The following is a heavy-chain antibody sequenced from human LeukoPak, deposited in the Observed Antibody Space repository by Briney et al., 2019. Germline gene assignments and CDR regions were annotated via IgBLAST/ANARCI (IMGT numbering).Heavy chain of an antibody. CDR2: ISCDGSNK. CDR1: GFTFSSYG. D-gene: IGHD3-9*01. CDR3: AKDLEYYDILSGGFDP. Sequence: PGGSLRLSCAASGFTFSSYGMHWVRQAPGKGLEWVAVISCDGSNKYYADSVKSRFTISRDNSKNTLYLQMNSLRAEDTAVYYCAKDLEYYDILSGGFDPWGQGTLVTVSS. V-gene: IGHV3-30*18. J-gene: IGHJ5*02.